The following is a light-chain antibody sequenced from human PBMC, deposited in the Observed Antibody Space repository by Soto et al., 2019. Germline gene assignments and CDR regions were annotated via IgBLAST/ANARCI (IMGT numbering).Light chain of an antibody. Sequence: VLTQSPATLSLSPGERATLSCRASQSLSSNFLAWYQQKPGQAPRLFIYDASNRATGIPARFSGSGSGTDFTLTISSLEPEDFAVYYCHQRSNWPWTFGQGTKVDIK. V-gene: IGKV3-11*01. CDR1: QSLSSN. J-gene: IGKJ1*01. CDR3: HQRSNWPWT. CDR2: DAS.